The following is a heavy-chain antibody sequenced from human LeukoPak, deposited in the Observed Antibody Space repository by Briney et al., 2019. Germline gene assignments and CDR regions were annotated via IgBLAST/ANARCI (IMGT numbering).Heavy chain of an antibody. V-gene: IGHV3-30*02. D-gene: IGHD3-3*01. CDR3: AKDITIFGVVIMEGFDY. Sequence: GGSLRLSCAASGFTFSSYVMHWVRQAPGKGLEWVAFIPYDGSNKYYADSVKGRFTISRDNSKNTLYLQMNSLRAEDTAVYYCAKDITIFGVVIMEGFDYWGQGTLVTVSS. CDR1: GFTFSSYV. J-gene: IGHJ4*02. CDR2: IPYDGSNK.